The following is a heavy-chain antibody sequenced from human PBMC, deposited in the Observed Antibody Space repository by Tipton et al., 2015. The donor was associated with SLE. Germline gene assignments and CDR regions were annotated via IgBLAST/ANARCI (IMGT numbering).Heavy chain of an antibody. CDR3: ARHLGVIVAFEV. D-gene: IGHD3-10*01. V-gene: IGHV4-61*02. CDR1: GGSISSGSYY. CDR2: IYTSGST. J-gene: IGHJ3*01. Sequence: TLSLTCTVSGGSISSGSYYWSWIRQPAGKGLEWIGRIYTSGSTNYNPSLKSRGTISVDTSKNHFSLELTSVTAADTAVYYCARHLGVIVAFEVWGQGTVLTVSS.